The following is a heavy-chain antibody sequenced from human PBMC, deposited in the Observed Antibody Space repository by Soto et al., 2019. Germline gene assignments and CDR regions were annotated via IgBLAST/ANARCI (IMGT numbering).Heavy chain of an antibody. CDR3: AHRLIGNTGNWNYGAFDY. CDR1: GFSLSTSGVG. V-gene: IGHV2-5*02. Sequence: QITLEESGPTLVKPTQTLTLTCTFSGFSLSTSGVGVGWIRQPPGKALEWLALMYWDDDKRYNPSLQNRLTIIKDTSKNKVVLTMTDMDPVDTATYSCAHRLIGNTGNWNYGAFDYWCQGTLVTVSS. CDR2: MYWDDDK. J-gene: IGHJ4*02. D-gene: IGHD1-7*01.